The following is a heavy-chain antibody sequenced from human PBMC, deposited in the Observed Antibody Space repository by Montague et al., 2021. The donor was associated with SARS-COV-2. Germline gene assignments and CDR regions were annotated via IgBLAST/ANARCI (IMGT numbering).Heavy chain of an antibody. CDR2: IDDSGST. CDR3: ARGSRQWLVRPPHYYYFDY. Sequence: SETLSLTCTVSGGSISSNNYYWDWIREPPGKGLEWIGSIDDSGSTYYXRCVKSRVTISVDTSKNQFSLKLSSVTAADTAVYYCARGSRQWLVRPPHYYYFDYWGQGTLVTVSS. V-gene: IGHV4-39*07. D-gene: IGHD6-19*01. J-gene: IGHJ4*02. CDR1: GGSISSNNYY.